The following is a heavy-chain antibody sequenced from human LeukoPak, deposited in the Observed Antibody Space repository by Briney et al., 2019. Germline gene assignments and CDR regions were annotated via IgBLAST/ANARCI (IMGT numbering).Heavy chain of an antibody. CDR2: INPNSGGT. D-gene: IGHD6-13*01. Sequence: ASVKASRKASRSTFTRYYMHCARQARSPGPERGGCINPNSGGTNYAQKFQGRVTMTRDTSISTAYMELSRLRSDDTAVYYCARDRQQLGHNSWFDPWGQGTLVTVSS. V-gene: IGHV1-2*02. CDR3: ARDRQQLGHNSWFDP. CDR1: RSTFTRYY. J-gene: IGHJ5*02.